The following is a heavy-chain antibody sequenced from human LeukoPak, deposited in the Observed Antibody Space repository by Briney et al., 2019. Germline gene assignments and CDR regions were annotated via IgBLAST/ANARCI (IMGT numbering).Heavy chain of an antibody. Sequence: ASVKVSCKASGYTFTSCGITWVRQAPGQGLEWMGLISAYNGNTKYAQNFQGRVTMTTDTSTTTAYMELRSLRSDDTAVYYCARVTRILGPTPTNFDCWGQGTLVTVSS. CDR3: ARVTRILGPTPTNFDC. V-gene: IGHV1-18*01. J-gene: IGHJ4*02. D-gene: IGHD1-26*01. CDR2: ISAYNGNT. CDR1: GYTFTSCG.